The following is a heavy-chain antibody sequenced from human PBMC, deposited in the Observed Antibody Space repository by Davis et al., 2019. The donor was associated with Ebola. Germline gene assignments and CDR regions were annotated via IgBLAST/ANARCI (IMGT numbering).Heavy chain of an antibody. CDR1: GFSVTNYW. D-gene: IGHD2-2*01. J-gene: IGHJ5*02. Sequence: GESLKISCKGSGFSVTNYWIAWVRQMPGKGLEWMGIIYPGDSDTRYSPSFQGQVTISADRSTNTAYLQWSSLKASDTAMYYCARQGYCNSTSCNNWFDPWGQGTLVTVSS. V-gene: IGHV5-51*01. CDR3: ARQGYCNSTSCNNWFDP. CDR2: IYPGDSDT.